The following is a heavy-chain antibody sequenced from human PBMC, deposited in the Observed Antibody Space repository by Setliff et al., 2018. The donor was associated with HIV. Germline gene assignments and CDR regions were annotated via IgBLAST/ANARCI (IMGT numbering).Heavy chain of an antibody. CDR3: ATRAYDSRGYLRSRVSGAAFDI. J-gene: IGHJ3*02. Sequence: VASVKVSCKVSGYTLTELSIHWVRQAPGKGLKWMGGFDPQYDKTFYAQKFQGRVTMSEDTSTDTAYMELSSLRSEDTAVCYCATRAYDSRGYLRSRVSGAAFDIWGQGTMVTVSS. CDR1: GYTLTELS. V-gene: IGHV1-24*01. CDR2: FDPQYDKT. D-gene: IGHD3-22*01.